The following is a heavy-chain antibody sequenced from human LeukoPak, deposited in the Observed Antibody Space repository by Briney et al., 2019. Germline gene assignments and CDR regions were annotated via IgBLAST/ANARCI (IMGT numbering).Heavy chain of an antibody. J-gene: IGHJ4*02. CDR1: GDSVSINSAD. V-gene: IGHV6-1*01. Sequence: SQTPSLTSALPGDSVSINSADWHSIRQYPTRCLESQGRTYYRSKWFSDYVDSVKSRLIINAETSKNQFSLQLNSVTREDTAVYYCARRKSAGGLDYWGQGTLVTVSS. CDR2: TYYRSKWFS. CDR3: ARRKSAGGLDY.